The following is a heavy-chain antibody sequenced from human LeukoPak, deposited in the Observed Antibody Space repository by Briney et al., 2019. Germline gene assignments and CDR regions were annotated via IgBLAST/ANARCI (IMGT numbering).Heavy chain of an antibody. J-gene: IGHJ3*02. D-gene: IGHD4-23*01. Sequence: SETLSLTCTVSGGSISSYYWSWIRQPPGKGLEWIGYIYYSGSTNYNPSLKSRVTISVDTSKNQFSLKLSSVTAADTAVYYCARDQDYGGNLDAFDIWGQGTMVTVSS. CDR2: IYYSGST. CDR1: GGSISSYY. CDR3: ARDQDYGGNLDAFDI. V-gene: IGHV4-59*01.